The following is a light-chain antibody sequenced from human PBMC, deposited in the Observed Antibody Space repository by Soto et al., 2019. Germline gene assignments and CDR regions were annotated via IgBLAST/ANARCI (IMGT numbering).Light chain of an antibody. CDR3: QKYDLSPGRFT. J-gene: IGKJ3*01. CDR2: GAS. V-gene: IGKV3-20*01. CDR1: QSVGSSY. Sequence: VLTQSPGTLSLSPGQRATLSCRASQSVGSSYLAWYQQNPGQSPRLLIYGASTRATGIPDRLSGSGSGTDFSIIISGLEPEDFAVYYYQKYDLSPGRFTFGPGTKVDIK.